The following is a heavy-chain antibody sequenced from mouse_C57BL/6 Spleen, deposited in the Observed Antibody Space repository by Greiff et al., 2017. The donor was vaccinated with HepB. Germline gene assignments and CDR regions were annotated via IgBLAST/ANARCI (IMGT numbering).Heavy chain of an antibody. CDR3: AKGGLGRSIDH. Sequence: QVQLQQPGAELVMPGASVKLSCKASGYTFTSYWMHWVKQRPGQGLEWIGEIDPSDSYTNYNQKFKGKSTLTVDKSSSTAYMQLSSLTSEDSAVYYCAKGGLGRSIDHWGEGPPLTVSS. V-gene: IGHV1-69*01. J-gene: IGHJ2*01. CDR1: GYTFTSYW. D-gene: IGHD4-1*01. CDR2: IDPSDSYT.